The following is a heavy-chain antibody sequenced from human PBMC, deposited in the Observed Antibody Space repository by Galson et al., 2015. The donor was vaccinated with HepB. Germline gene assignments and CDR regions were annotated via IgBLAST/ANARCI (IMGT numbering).Heavy chain of an antibody. CDR2: IWNDASKK. CDR1: GFVFSDYA. D-gene: IGHD3-3*01. J-gene: IGHJ4*02. V-gene: IGHV3-33*01. Sequence: SLRLSCAASGFVFSDYAMHWVRQAPGKGLEWLAVIWNDASKKYYADSVRGRFTISRDNSKNTLYLQMNSLRAEDTAVYYCARDANDFWSGSSPDYFDYWGQGTLVTVSS. CDR3: ARDANDFWSGSSPDYFDY.